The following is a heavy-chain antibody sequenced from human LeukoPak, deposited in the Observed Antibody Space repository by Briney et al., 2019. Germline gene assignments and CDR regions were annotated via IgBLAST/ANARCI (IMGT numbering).Heavy chain of an antibody. Sequence: SQTLSLTCTVSGGSISSGDYYWSWIRQPPGKGLEWIGYIYYSENTYYNPSLKSRVTMSVDTSKNQFSLRLSSVTAADTAVYYWARSWGGDYALNSWGQGTLVTVSS. CDR1: GGSISSGDYY. CDR2: IYYSENT. J-gene: IGHJ4*02. CDR3: ARSWGGDYALNS. D-gene: IGHD4-17*01. V-gene: IGHV4-30-4*01.